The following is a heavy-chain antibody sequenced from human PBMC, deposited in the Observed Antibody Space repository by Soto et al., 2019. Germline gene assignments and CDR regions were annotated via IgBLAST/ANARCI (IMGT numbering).Heavy chain of an antibody. D-gene: IGHD3-22*01. Sequence: GGSLRLSCAASGFTFSSYAMSWVRQAPGKGLEWVSAISGSGGSTYYADSVKGRFTISRHNSKNTLYLQMNSLRAEDTAVYYRANEYYDSSGYSYFDYWGQGTLVTVSS. CDR1: GFTFSSYA. CDR3: ANEYYDSSGYSYFDY. J-gene: IGHJ4*02. V-gene: IGHV3-23*01. CDR2: ISGSGGST.